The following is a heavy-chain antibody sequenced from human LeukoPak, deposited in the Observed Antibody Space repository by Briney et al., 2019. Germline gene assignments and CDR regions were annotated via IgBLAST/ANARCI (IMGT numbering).Heavy chain of an antibody. CDR1: GGTFSNYA. Sequence: GASAKVSCKASGGTFSNYAISWVRQAPGQGLEWTGRIIPILGIANYAQKFQGRVTVTADKSTSTAYMELSSLRSEDTAVYYCASHNGGNSEYFHHWGQGTLVTVSS. D-gene: IGHD4-23*01. CDR2: IIPILGIA. V-gene: IGHV1-69*04. J-gene: IGHJ1*01. CDR3: ASHNGGNSEYFHH.